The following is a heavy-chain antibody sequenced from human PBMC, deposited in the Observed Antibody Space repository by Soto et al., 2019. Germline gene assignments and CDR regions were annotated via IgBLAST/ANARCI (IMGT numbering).Heavy chain of an antibody. CDR2: IYPGDSDT. Sequence: GESLKISCKGSGYSFTSYWIGWVRQMPGKGLEWMGIIYPGDSDTRYSPSFQGQVTISADKSISTAYLQWSSLKASDTAMYYCAGRYYLIVGATWANDAFDIWGQGTMVTVSS. J-gene: IGHJ3*02. CDR1: GYSFTSYW. V-gene: IGHV5-51*01. D-gene: IGHD1-26*01. CDR3: AGRYYLIVGATWANDAFDI.